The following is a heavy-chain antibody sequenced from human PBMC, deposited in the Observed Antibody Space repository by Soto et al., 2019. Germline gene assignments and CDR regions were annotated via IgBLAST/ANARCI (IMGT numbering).Heavy chain of an antibody. V-gene: IGHV3-30*03. Sequence: QVQLVESGGGVVQPGRSLRLSCAVSGFTVSSYGMHWVRQAPGKGLEWVAVISSDGGTKVYAYSVKGRFIISKDNSRNTLFLEMNSLRGDDLAVYYCTGEVASGYWGQGTLVTVSS. CDR3: TGEVASGY. CDR1: GFTVSSYG. D-gene: IGHD7-27*01. J-gene: IGHJ4*02. CDR2: ISSDGGTK.